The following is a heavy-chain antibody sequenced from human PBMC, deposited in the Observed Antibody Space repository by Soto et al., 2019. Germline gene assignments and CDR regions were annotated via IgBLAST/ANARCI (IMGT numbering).Heavy chain of an antibody. CDR2: ISYDGSNK. CDR1: GFTFSSYA. D-gene: IGHD5-18*01. V-gene: IGHV3-30-3*01. J-gene: IGHJ6*02. CDR3: ARGHSYGYGFRPSYGMAV. Sequence: QVQLVESGGGVVQPGRSLRLSCAASGFTFSSYAMHWVRQAPGKGLERVAVISYDGSNKYYADSVKGRFTISRDNYKNTLYLQMNSLRDEDTAVYYCARGHSYGYGFRPSYGMAVWCQGTTVTVSS.